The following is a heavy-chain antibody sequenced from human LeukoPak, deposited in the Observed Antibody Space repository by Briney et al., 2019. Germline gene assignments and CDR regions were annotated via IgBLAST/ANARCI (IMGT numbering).Heavy chain of an antibody. V-gene: IGHV3-74*01. CDR3: ARDPDYGSGSYCFDY. CDR1: GFTFRSYW. J-gene: IGHJ4*02. D-gene: IGHD3-10*01. Sequence: GGSLRLSCAASGFTFRSYWMHWVRQAPGKGLVWVSRINSDGSSTTYADSVKGRFTVSRDNAKNTLYLQMNSLRAEDTAVYYCARDPDYGSGSYCFDYWGQGTLVTVSS. CDR2: INSDGSST.